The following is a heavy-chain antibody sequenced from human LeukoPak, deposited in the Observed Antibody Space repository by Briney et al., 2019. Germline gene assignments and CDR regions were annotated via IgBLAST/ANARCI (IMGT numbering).Heavy chain of an antibody. CDR2: ISAYNGNT. D-gene: IGHD2-15*01. CDR1: GYTFTSYG. CDR3: ARGPLGDCSGGSCYWRSYYCYGMDV. V-gene: IGHV1-18*01. Sequence: ASVKVSCKASGYTFTSYGISWVRQAPGQGLEWMGWISAYNGNTNYAQKLQGRVTMTTDTSTSTAYMELRSLRSDDTAVYYCARGPLGDCSGGSCYWRSYYCYGMDVWGQGTTVTVSS. J-gene: IGHJ6*02.